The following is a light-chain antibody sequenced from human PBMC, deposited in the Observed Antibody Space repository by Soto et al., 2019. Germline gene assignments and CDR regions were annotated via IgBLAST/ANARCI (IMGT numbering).Light chain of an antibody. CDR2: DVT. J-gene: IGLJ1*01. Sequence: QSALTKSPSASGSPGQSVTISCTGTSSDIGGYNSVSWYQQHPGKAPKVMIYDVTKRPSGVPDRFSGSKSGNTASLTVSARQAEDEADYYCSSFTDVNNLVFGTGTKLTVL. CDR1: SSDIGGYNS. CDR3: SSFTDVNNLV. V-gene: IGLV2-8*01.